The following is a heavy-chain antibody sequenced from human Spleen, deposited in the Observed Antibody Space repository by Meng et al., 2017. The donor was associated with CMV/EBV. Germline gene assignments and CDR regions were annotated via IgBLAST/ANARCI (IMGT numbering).Heavy chain of an antibody. J-gene: IGHJ6*02. D-gene: IGHD3-3*01. Sequence: LSLTCAASGFTFSRYRMSWVRQAPGKGLEWVSSISTSSTYVYHSDSVKGRFTISRENAENSLYLQMDSLRAEDTAVYYCARDSNYDFWSGYYGMDVWGQGTTVTVSS. CDR2: ISTSSTYV. CDR3: ARDSNYDFWSGYYGMDV. V-gene: IGHV3-21*01. CDR1: GFTFSRYR.